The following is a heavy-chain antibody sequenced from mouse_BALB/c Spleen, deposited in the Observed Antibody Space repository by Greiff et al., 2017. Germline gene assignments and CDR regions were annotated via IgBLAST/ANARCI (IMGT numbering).Heavy chain of an antibody. V-gene: IGHV1-74*01. CDR2: IDPYDSET. Sequence: QVQLQQSGPELVKPGASVKLSCKASGYTFTSYWMNWVKQRPEQGLEWIGRIDPYDSETHYNQKFKDKAILTVDKSSSTAYMQLSSLTSEDSAVYYCARFEGNYDLFFAYWGQGTLVTVSA. D-gene: IGHD2-1*01. CDR1: GYTFTSYW. CDR3: ARFEGNYDLFFAY. J-gene: IGHJ3*01.